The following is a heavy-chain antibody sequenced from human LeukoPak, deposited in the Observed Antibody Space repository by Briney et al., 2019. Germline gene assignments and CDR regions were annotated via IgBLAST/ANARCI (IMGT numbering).Heavy chain of an antibody. J-gene: IGHJ5*02. CDR2: IRYDGSQK. CDR3: ASIDAYYGSGSYYPLSWFDP. Sequence: QPWGSLRLSCAASGFTFSGYGMHWVRQAPGKGLEGVAFIRYDGSQKYYGDSVKGRFTISRDNSKNTLYLEMNSLRAEDTAVYYCASIDAYYGSGSYYPLSWFDPWGQGTLVTVSS. CDR1: GFTFSGYG. D-gene: IGHD3-10*01. V-gene: IGHV3-30*02.